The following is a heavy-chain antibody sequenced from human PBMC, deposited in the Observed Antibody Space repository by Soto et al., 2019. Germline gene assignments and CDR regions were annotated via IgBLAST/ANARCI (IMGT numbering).Heavy chain of an antibody. V-gene: IGHV3-30-3*01. Sequence: QVQLVESGGGVVQPGRSLRLSCAASGFTFSSYAMHWVRQAPGKGLEWVAVISYDGSNKNYADSVKGRFTISRDNSKNTLYLQMNSLRAEDTAVYYCAREVWFGNGMDVWGQGTTVTVSS. D-gene: IGHD3-10*01. J-gene: IGHJ6*02. CDR1: GFTFSSYA. CDR2: ISYDGSNK. CDR3: AREVWFGNGMDV.